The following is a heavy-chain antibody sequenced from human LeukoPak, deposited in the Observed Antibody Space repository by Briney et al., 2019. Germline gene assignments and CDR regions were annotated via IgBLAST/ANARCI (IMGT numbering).Heavy chain of an antibody. CDR2: IYSSGST. CDR1: GGSISSSSYY. Sequence: PSETLSLTCTVSGGSISSSSYYWAWIRQPTGKGLEWIGCIYSSGSTYYNPSLMSRVTISVDTSRRQFSLKLSSVTAADTAVYYCARLDGSGDTFDIWDQGTMVTVSS. J-gene: IGHJ3*02. CDR3: ARLDGSGDTFDI. D-gene: IGHD3-10*01. V-gene: IGHV4-39*01.